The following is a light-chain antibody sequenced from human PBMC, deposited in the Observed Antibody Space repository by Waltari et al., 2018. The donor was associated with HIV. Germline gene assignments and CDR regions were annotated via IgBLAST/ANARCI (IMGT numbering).Light chain of an antibody. CDR1: VSDTDVYNF. CDR2: ELK. J-gene: IGLJ3*02. Sequence: QSALTQPASVSGYPGQSITISCSGTVSDTDVYNFGSWYRPHPGTAPQLLLYELKRLPSGISLRFSCSKSFNTASLTISGLQAEDEADYYCTSYTQNLILLFGGGTKLTVL. CDR3: TSYTQNLILL. V-gene: IGLV2-14*03.